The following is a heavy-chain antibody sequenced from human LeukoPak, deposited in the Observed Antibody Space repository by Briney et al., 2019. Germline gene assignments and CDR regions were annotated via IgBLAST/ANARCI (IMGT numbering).Heavy chain of an antibody. CDR3: AKEGFDS. V-gene: IGHV3-20*04. J-gene: IGHJ4*02. CDR2: INWNGGST. CDR1: GFTFQIYG. Sequence: PGGSLRLSCAASGFTFQIYGMNWVRQAPGKGLEWVSGINWNGGSTNYADSVRGRFTISRDNAKNTLYLQMNSLRAEDTAVYYCAKEGFDSWGQGTLVTVSS.